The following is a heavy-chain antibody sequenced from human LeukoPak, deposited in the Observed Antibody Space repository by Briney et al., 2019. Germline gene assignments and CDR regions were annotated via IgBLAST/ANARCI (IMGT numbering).Heavy chain of an antibody. CDR2: ISYDGSHK. CDR3: ARDSAYFAFWSGYLD. J-gene: IGHJ4*02. CDR1: GFTFGEFA. V-gene: IGHV3-30*04. D-gene: IGHD3-3*01. Sequence: GGSLRLSCVASGFTFGEFAMFWVRQAPAKELEWVADISYDGSHKYYAGSVKGRFTISRDQSKNTLYLQMNSLRPEDTAVYYCARDSAYFAFWSGYLDWGQGSLVTVSS.